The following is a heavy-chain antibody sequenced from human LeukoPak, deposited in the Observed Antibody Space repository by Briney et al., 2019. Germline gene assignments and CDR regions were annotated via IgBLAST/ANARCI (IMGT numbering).Heavy chain of an antibody. D-gene: IGHD6-6*01. J-gene: IGHJ5*02. V-gene: IGHV4-61*02. CDR1: GCSISSGRYY. CDR2: IYTSGST. CDR3: ARERSSSSKFGYNWLDP. Sequence: SETLSLTCTVSGCSISSGRYYWSWIRQPTGKGLEWIGRIYTSGSTNYNPSLKSRVTISVDTSKNQFSLKLSSVTAADTAVYYCARERSSSSKFGYNWLDPWGQGALVTVSS.